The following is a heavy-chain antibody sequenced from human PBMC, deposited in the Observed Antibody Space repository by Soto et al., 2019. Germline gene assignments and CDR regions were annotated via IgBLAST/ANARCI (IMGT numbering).Heavy chain of an antibody. CDR2: ISSSSSYT. J-gene: IGHJ4*02. V-gene: IGHV3-11*05. Sequence: SGGSLRLSCAASGFTFSDYYMSWIRQAPGKGLEWVSYISSSSSYTNYADSVKGRFTISRDNAKNSLYLQMNSLRAEDTAVYYCARVANEDFDYYDSSGYWPQDYWGQGTLVTVSS. CDR3: ARVANEDFDYYDSSGYWPQDY. D-gene: IGHD3-22*01. CDR1: GFTFSDYY.